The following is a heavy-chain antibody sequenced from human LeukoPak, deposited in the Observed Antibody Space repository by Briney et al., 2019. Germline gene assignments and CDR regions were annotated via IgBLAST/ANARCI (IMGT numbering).Heavy chain of an antibody. J-gene: IGHJ4*02. CDR2: INPSSGGT. Sequence: ASVKVSCKASGYTFTGYYMHWVRQAPGQGLEWMGWINPSSGGTNYAQKFQGRVTMTRDTSISTAYMELSRLRSDDTAVYYCARVEGIAAAGGVDYWGQGTLVTVSS. V-gene: IGHV1-2*02. D-gene: IGHD6-13*01. CDR1: GYTFTGYY. CDR3: ARVEGIAAAGGVDY.